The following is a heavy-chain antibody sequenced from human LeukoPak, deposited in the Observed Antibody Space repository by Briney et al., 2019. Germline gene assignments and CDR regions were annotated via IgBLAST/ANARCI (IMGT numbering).Heavy chain of an antibody. CDR1: GLTFSSYG. D-gene: IGHD3-10*01. V-gene: IGHV3-23*01. CDR2: ISDNAYST. J-gene: IGHJ4*02. Sequence: GGSLRLSCAASGLTFSSYGMSWVRQAPGKGLEWVSGISDNAYSTDYADSVEGRFTISRDNSKNTLYLQMNSLRAEDTAVYYCAKSPGSLGGNWGQGTLVTVSS. CDR3: AKSPGSLGGN.